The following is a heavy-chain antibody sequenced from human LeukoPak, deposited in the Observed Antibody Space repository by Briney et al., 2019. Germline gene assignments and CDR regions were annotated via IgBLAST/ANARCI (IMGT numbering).Heavy chain of an antibody. Sequence: SETLSLTCTVSGGSISSSSYYWGWIRQPPGKGLEWIGKIHHSGSTYYNPSLKSRVTISVDTSKNQFSLKLSSVIAADTAVYYCVKNYYDSSAYYSDYWGQGTLVTVSS. CDR2: IHHSGST. CDR3: VKNYYDSSAYYSDY. J-gene: IGHJ4*02. CDR1: GGSISSSSYY. D-gene: IGHD3-22*01. V-gene: IGHV4-39*01.